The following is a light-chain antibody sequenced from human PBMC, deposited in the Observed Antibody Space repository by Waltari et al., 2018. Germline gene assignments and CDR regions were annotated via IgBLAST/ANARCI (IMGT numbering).Light chain of an antibody. CDR1: SSDIGGYNF. V-gene: IGLV2-11*01. CDR2: DVS. Sequence: SALTQPRSVSGSPGQSVTISCTGTSSDIGGYNFVSWYQQHPGKAPKLMIYDVSQRPSGVPDRLSGSKSGNTASLTISWLQAEDEADYYCCSFAGYYTVFGGGTKLTVL. CDR3: CSFAGYYTV. J-gene: IGLJ3*02.